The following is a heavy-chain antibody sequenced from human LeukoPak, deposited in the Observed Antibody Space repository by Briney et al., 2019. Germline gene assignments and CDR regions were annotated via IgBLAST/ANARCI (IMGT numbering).Heavy chain of an antibody. CDR2: IYWDDEK. Sequence: ASGPTLVKPTQTLTLTCTFSGFSLTSNGVGVGWIRQSPGKALEGLALIYWDDEKRYRPSLRTRITITKDTSRRQVVPTLRNLDPVDTGTHYCAHLYFYRTRGQSRAFDYWGQGTLVTVSS. CDR3: AHLYFYRTRGQSRAFDY. D-gene: IGHD2-8*02. J-gene: IGHJ4*02. V-gene: IGHV2-5*02. CDR1: GFSLTSNGVG.